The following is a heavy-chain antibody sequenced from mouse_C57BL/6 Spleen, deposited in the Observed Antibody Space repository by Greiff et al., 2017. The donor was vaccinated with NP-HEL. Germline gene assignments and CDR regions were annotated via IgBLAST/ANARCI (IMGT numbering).Heavy chain of an antibody. Sequence: QVQLQQSGPELVKPGASVKISSKASGYAFSSSWMNWVKQRPGKGLEWIGRIYPGDGDTNYNGKFKGKATLTADKSSSTAYMQLSSLTSEDSAVYFCAGKTYYFDYWGQGTTLTVSS. J-gene: IGHJ2*01. CDR1: GYAFSSSW. V-gene: IGHV1-82*01. CDR2: IYPGDGDT. CDR3: AGKTYYFDY.